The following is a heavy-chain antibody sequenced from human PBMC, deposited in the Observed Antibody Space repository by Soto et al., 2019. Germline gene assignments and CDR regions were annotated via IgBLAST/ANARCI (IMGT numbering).Heavy chain of an antibody. CDR2: IGSKGETYAT. D-gene: IGHD5-12*01. CDR1: GFTFGASA. V-gene: IGHV3-73*01. J-gene: IGHJ4*02. Sequence: GGSLRLSCAASGFTFGASALQWVRQASGKGLEWLGRIGSKGETYATAYAASVKGRFTISRDDSKNTAYLQMNSLRAEDTAVYYCAKDYSGYDPTPGGYWGQGTLVTVSS. CDR3: AKDYSGYDPTPGGY.